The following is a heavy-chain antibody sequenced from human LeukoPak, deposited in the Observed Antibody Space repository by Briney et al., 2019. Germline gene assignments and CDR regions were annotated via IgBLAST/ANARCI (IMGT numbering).Heavy chain of an antibody. Sequence: ASVKVSCKASGYTFTGYYMHWVRQAPGQGLEWMGWINPNSGGTNYAQKFQGWVTMTRDTSISTAYMELSRLRSDDTAVYYCARVRRGVTNYFDYWGQGTLVTASS. V-gene: IGHV1-2*04. CDR2: INPNSGGT. D-gene: IGHD2-21*02. J-gene: IGHJ4*02. CDR3: ARVRRGVTNYFDY. CDR1: GYTFTGYY.